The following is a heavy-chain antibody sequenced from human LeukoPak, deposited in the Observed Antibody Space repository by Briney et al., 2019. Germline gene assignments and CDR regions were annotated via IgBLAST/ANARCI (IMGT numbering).Heavy chain of an antibody. D-gene: IGHD2-2*01. CDR2: ISDDSSFT. J-gene: IGHJ4*02. CDR3: AKMPGPYCSSISYYLDS. V-gene: IGHV3-23*01. CDR1: GLRFRSYA. Sequence: AGGSLRLSCVASGLRFRSYAMNWVRQAPGKGLECISTISDDSSFTYYADSVKGRSAISRDDSKNTLYLQMNNLKVEDTAVYYCAKMPGPYCSSISYYLDSWGQGTLVTVSS.